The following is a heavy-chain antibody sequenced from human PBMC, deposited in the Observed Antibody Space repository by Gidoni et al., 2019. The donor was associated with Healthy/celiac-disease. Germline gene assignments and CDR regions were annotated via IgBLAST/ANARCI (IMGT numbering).Heavy chain of an antibody. CDR2: FDHEEGET. J-gene: IGHJ5*02. V-gene: IGHV1-24*01. Sequence: QVQLVQSGAAVPKPGASVKVSCKVSGYTLNELSMPWVRLAPGKGLEWMGGFDHEEGETIYAQKFQGRVTMTEYTSTDTAYMELSSLRSEDTAVYYCATRKSSSRGFDPWGQGTLVTVSS. CDR1: GYTLNELS. CDR3: ATRKSSSRGFDP. D-gene: IGHD6-13*01.